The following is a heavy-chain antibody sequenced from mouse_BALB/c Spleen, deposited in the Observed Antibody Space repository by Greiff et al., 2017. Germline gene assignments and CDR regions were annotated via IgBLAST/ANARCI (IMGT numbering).Heavy chain of an antibody. Sequence: EVQRVESGPSLVKPSQTLSLTCSVTGDSITSGYWNWIRKFPGNKLEYMGYISYSGSPNSNPSLKSRISITRDTSKNQYYLQFNSVTTEDTATYYCARYPSHYYGSSPYAMDYWGQGTSVTVSS. CDR2: ISYSGSP. J-gene: IGHJ4*01. CDR1: GDSITSGY. CDR3: ARYPSHYYGSSPYAMDY. D-gene: IGHD1-1*01. V-gene: IGHV3-8*02.